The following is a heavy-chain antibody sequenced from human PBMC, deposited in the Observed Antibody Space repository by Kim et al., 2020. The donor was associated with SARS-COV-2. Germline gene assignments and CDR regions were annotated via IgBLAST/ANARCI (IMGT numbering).Heavy chain of an antibody. D-gene: IGHD4-17*01. CDR3: ARLFYYGGNPWYFDY. V-gene: IGHV5-51*01. Sequence: PSFQGQVTISADKSISTAYLQWSSLKASDTAMYYCARLFYYGGNPWYFDYWGQGTLVTVSS. J-gene: IGHJ4*02.